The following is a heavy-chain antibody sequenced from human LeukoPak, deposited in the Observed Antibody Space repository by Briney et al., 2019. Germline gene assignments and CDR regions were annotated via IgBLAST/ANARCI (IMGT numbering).Heavy chain of an antibody. J-gene: IGHJ4*02. Sequence: PSQTLSLTCTVFAASISSGSSYWRSIRQPAGKGREWIGRIYTSGSTTNNPSLNSRVTMSVDTAKNQFSLKLSSVTAADTAVYYCARGEGSRYDILTGIFGGIGYFDYWGQGTLVTVSS. CDR1: AASISSGSSY. V-gene: IGHV4-61*02. CDR2: IYTSGST. D-gene: IGHD3-9*01. CDR3: ARGEGSRYDILTGIFGGIGYFDY.